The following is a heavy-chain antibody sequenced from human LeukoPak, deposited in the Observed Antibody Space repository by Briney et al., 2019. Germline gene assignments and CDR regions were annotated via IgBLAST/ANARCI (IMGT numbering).Heavy chain of an antibody. CDR1: GGSFSGYY. CDR3: ARGLAIWFGESDDAFDI. CDR2: INHSGST. Sequence: SETLSLTCAVYGGSFSGYYWSWIRQPPGKGLEWIGEINHSGSTNYNPSLKSRVTISVDTSKNQFSLKLSSVTAADTAVYYCARGLAIWFGESDDAFDIWGQGTMVTVSS. D-gene: IGHD3-10*01. V-gene: IGHV4-34*01. J-gene: IGHJ3*02.